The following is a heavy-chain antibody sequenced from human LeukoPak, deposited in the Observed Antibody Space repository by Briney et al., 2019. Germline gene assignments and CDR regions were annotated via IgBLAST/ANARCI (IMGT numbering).Heavy chain of an antibody. D-gene: IGHD7-27*01. J-gene: IGHJ4*02. CDR3: ASELDLPTNWAFDY. Sequence: PGGSLRLSCAASGFTFSSYSMNWVRQAPGKGLEWVSSISSSSSYIYYADSVKGRFTISRDNAKNSLYLQMNSLGAEDTAVYYCASELDLPTNWAFDYWGQGALVTVSS. CDR2: ISSSSSYI. V-gene: IGHV3-21*04. CDR1: GFTFSSYS.